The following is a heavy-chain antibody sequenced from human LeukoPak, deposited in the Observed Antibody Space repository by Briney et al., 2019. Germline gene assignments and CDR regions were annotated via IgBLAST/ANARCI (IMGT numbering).Heavy chain of an antibody. CDR2: IYYSGST. Sequence: SETLSLTCTVSGGSISSSSYYWGWIRQPPGKGLEWIGSIYYSGSTYYNPSLKSRVTISVDTSKNQFSLKLSSVTAADTAVYYCARRVGSGWYVYFDYWGQGTLVTVSS. CDR3: ARRVGSGWYVYFDY. CDR1: GGSISSSSYY. D-gene: IGHD6-19*01. J-gene: IGHJ4*02. V-gene: IGHV4-39*01.